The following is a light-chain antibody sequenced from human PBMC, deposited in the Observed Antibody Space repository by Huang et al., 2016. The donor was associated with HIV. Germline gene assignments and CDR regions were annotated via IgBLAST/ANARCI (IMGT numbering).Light chain of an antibody. Sequence: DIQMTQSPSSLSACVGDRVTITCRASQTLSTYLNWYQQKPGKAPDLLIYGASILQSGVPSRFSGAGSGTNFTLTIRSLQPEDYATYYCQQTYTSVLTFGPGTTVDI. CDR3: QQTYTSVLT. V-gene: IGKV1-39*01. J-gene: IGKJ3*01. CDR2: GAS. CDR1: QTLSTY.